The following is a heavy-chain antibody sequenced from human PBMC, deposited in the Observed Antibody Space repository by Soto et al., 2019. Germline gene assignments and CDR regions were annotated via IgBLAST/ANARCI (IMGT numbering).Heavy chain of an antibody. CDR1: GFTFSSYA. CDR3: AGDPDSSGYYYFDY. J-gene: IGHJ4*02. Sequence: EVQLVESGGGLVQPGGSLRLSCAASGFTFSSYAMHWVRQAPGKGLEYVSAISSYGVSTYYANSVKGRFTISRDNSKNALNLQMGSLRAEDMAVYYCAGDPDSSGYYYFDYWGQGTLVTVSS. V-gene: IGHV3-64*01. CDR2: ISSYGVST. D-gene: IGHD3-22*01.